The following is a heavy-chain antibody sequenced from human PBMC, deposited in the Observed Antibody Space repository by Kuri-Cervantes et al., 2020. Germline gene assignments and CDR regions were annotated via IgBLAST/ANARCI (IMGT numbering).Heavy chain of an antibody. V-gene: IGHV4-4*02. CDR2: IYHSGST. J-gene: IGHJ6*02. CDR1: GGSISSSNW. CDR3: ASSHPIYDILTGYSPGYYGMDV. D-gene: IGHD3-9*01. Sequence: SCAVSGGSISSSNWWSWVRQPPGKGLEWIGEIYHSGSTNYNPSLKSRVTISVDKSKNQFSLKLSSVTAADTAVYYCASSHPIYDILTGYSPGYYGMDVWGQGTTVTVSS.